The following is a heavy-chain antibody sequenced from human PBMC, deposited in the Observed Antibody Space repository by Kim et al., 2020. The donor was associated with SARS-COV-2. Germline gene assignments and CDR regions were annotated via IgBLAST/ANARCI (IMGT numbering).Heavy chain of an antibody. Sequence: ASVKVSCKASGYTFTSYDINWVRQATGQGLEWMGWMNPNSGNTGYAQKFQGRVTMTRNTSISTAYMELSSLRSEDTAVYYCARTYYDILTGSIDAFDIWGQGTMVTVSS. CDR3: ARTYYDILTGSIDAFDI. CDR2: MNPNSGNT. V-gene: IGHV1-8*01. J-gene: IGHJ3*02. CDR1: GYTFTSYD. D-gene: IGHD3-9*01.